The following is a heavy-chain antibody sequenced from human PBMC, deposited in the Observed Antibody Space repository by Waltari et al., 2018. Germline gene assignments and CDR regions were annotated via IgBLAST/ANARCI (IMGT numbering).Heavy chain of an antibody. V-gene: IGHV3-74*01. J-gene: IGHJ6*03. CDR3: AREPSPDSSGYFYYYMDV. CDR1: GFTFSRYW. D-gene: IGHD3-22*01. CDR2: INSDGSGT. Sequence: EVQLVESGGGLVQPGGSLRLSCAASGFTFSRYWMRWVRQVPGKGLVWVSRINSDGSGTIYADSVKGRFTISRDNAKNTLYLQLNSLRVEDTAVYYCAREPSPDSSGYFYYYMDVWGKGTTVTVSS.